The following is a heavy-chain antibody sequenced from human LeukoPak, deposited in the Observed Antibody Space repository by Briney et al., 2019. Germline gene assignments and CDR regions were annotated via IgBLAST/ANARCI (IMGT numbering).Heavy chain of an antibody. CDR1: GFTFSSYW. D-gene: IGHD6-13*01. CDR2: INSDGSST. CDR3: VSGGEYAAVGTRDY. Sequence: GGSLRLSCAASGFTFSSYWMHWVRQSPGKGLVWVSRINSDGSSTNYADSVKGRFTISRDNAKNTLYLQMNSLRAEDTAVYYCVSGGEYAAVGTRDYWGQGTLVTVSS. V-gene: IGHV3-74*01. J-gene: IGHJ4*02.